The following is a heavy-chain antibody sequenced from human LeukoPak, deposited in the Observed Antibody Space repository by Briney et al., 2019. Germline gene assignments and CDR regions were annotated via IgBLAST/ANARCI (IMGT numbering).Heavy chain of an antibody. CDR3: ARSPTVEQLVAY. CDR1: GFTFSSYA. Sequence: GGSLRFSCAASGFTFSSYAMHWVRQAPGKGLEWVAVISYDGSNKYYADSVKGRFTISRDNSKNTLYLQMNSLRAEDTAVYYCARSPTVEQLVAYWGQGTLVSVSS. V-gene: IGHV3-30*01. D-gene: IGHD6-6*01. J-gene: IGHJ4*02. CDR2: ISYDGSNK.